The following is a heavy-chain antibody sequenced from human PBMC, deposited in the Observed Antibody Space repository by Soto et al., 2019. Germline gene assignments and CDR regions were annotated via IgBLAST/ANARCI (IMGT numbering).Heavy chain of an antibody. V-gene: IGHV1-24*01. Sequence: ASVKVSCKVSGYTLTALSMHWVRQAPGKGLEWMGGFDPEDGETIYAQKFQGRVTMTEDTSTDTAYVELSSLRSEDTAVYYCATAFITMVRGVQPYYYYYGMDVWGQGTTVTVSS. CDR1: GYTLTALS. CDR2: FDPEDGET. D-gene: IGHD3-10*01. J-gene: IGHJ6*02. CDR3: ATAFITMVRGVQPYYYYYGMDV.